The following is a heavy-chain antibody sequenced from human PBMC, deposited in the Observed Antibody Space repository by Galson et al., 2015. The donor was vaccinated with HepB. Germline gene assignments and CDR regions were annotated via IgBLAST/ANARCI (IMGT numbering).Heavy chain of an antibody. CDR1: GDSVPSNSGA. D-gene: IGHD6-19*01. Sequence: CAISGDSVPSNSGAWNWIRQSPSRGLEWLGGTYYRSKWYNDYAVSVKSRITINPDTSKNQFSLQLSSVTPEDTAVYYCARAQAGTFTYWGQGTLVTVSS. CDR3: ARAQAGTFTY. CDR2: TYYRSKWYN. J-gene: IGHJ4*02. V-gene: IGHV6-1*01.